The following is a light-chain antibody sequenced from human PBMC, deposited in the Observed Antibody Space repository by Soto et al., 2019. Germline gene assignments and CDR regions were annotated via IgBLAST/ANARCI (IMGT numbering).Light chain of an antibody. Sequence: EVVLTQSPGTLSLSPGEGATLSCMSSQDVGTNYLAWYQQKPGQAPRLLIFGASSRASGVPGRFSGSGSGTDFTLTISRLEPEDSAVYYCQQFINSPYMYIFGQGTKLEI. J-gene: IGKJ2*01. V-gene: IGKV3-20*01. CDR2: GAS. CDR1: QDVGTNY. CDR3: QQFINSPYMYI.